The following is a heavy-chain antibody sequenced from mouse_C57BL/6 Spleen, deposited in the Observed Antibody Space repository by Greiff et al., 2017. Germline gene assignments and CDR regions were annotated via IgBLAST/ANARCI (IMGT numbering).Heavy chain of an antibody. Sequence: VKLMESGPGLVAPSQSLSITCTVSGFSLTSYGVSWVRQPPGKGLEWLGGIWGYGSTNYHSARISRLSISKDNSKSQVFLKRNSLQTDDAAPYSCAAYDSSSWIAYWGQGTLVTVSA. CDR2: IWGYGST. J-gene: IGHJ3*01. D-gene: IGHD1-1*01. V-gene: IGHV2-3*01. CDR3: AAYDSSSWIAY. CDR1: GFSLTSYG.